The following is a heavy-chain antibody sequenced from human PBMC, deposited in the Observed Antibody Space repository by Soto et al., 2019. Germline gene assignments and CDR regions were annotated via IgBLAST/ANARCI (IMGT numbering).Heavy chain of an antibody. V-gene: IGHV3-23*01. Sequence: EVQLLESGGGLVQPGGSLRLSCAASGFTLSSYDMSWVRQAPGKGLEWVSGISGSGGSTYYADSVKGRFTISRDNSKNTLYLQMNSLRAEDTAVYYCAKDRVTVVGYDAFDIWGQGTMVTVSS. CDR3: AKDRVTVVGYDAFDI. CDR1: GFTLSSYD. J-gene: IGHJ3*02. D-gene: IGHD6-19*01. CDR2: ISGSGGST.